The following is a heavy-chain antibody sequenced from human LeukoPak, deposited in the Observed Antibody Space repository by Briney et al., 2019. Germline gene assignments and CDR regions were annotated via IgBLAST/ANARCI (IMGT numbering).Heavy chain of an antibody. J-gene: IGHJ4*02. V-gene: IGHV5-51*01. CDR1: GSSFTSYW. CDR2: IYPGDSDT. CDR3: ARRYSGYEYFEY. Sequence: GASLKISCKGSGSSFTSYWIGWVRQLPGKGLEWMGIIYPGDSDTRYSPSFQGQVTISADKSINTAYLHWSSLKASDTAMYYCARRYSGYEYFEYWGQGTLVTVSS. D-gene: IGHD5-12*01.